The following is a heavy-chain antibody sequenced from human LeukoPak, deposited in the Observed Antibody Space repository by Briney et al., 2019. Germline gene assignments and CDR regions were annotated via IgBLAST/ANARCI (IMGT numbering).Heavy chain of an antibody. CDR1: VYTFTGYY. V-gene: IGHV1-2*02. J-gene: IGHJ4*02. CDR3: ARYWYGDYCDY. CDR2: LNPNSGGT. D-gene: IGHD4-17*01. Sequence: SVKVSYKASVYTFTGYYLHWVRQAPGQGLEWMGWLNPNSGGTNYTQKFQGRVTMTRDTSISTAYMELSRLRSDDTAVYYCARYWYGDYCDYWGEGTLVSVPS.